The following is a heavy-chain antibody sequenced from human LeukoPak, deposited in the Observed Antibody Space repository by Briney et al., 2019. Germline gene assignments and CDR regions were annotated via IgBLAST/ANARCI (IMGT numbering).Heavy chain of an antibody. D-gene: IGHD3-22*01. V-gene: IGHV4-59*08. Sequence: SETLSLTCAVYGGSFSGYYWSWIRQPPGKGLEWIGYIYYSGSTNYNPSLKSRVTISVDTSKNQFSLKLSSVTAADTAVYYCARRRIDSSGYYYYYYGMDVWGQGTTVTVSS. CDR2: IYYSGST. CDR3: ARRRIDSSGYYYYYYGMDV. CDR1: GGSFSGYY. J-gene: IGHJ6*02.